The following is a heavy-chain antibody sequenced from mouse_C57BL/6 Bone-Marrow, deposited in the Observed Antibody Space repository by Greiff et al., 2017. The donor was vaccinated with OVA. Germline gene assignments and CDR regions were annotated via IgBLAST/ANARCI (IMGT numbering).Heavy chain of an antibody. CDR1: GFNIKDDY. Sequence: EVQLQQSGAELVRPGASVKLSCTASGFNIKDDYMHWVKERPEQGLEWIGWIDPENGDTEYASKFQGKATITADISSKTVYLHLSSLTSEDTAVYYCTTYRYWGQGTTLTVSS. J-gene: IGHJ2*01. V-gene: IGHV14-4*01. CDR2: IDPENGDT. CDR3: TTYRY.